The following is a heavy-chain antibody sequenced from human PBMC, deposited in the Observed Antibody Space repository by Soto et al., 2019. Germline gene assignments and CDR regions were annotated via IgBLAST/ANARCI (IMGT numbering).Heavy chain of an antibody. CDR1: GFTFSSYG. Sequence: QVQLVESGGGVVQPGRSLRLSCAASGFTFSSYGMHWVRQAPGKGLEWVAVIWYDGSNKYYADSVKGRFTISRDNSKNTLYLQMNSLRDEDTAVYYCAREGRGGSGTLAGLVGYYGMDVCGQGTTVTVAS. V-gene: IGHV3-33*01. CDR2: IWYDGSNK. D-gene: IGHD3-10*01. J-gene: IGHJ6*02. CDR3: AREGRGGSGTLAGLVGYYGMDV.